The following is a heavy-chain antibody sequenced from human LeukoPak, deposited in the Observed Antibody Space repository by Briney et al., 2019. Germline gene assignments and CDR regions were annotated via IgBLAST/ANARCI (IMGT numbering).Heavy chain of an antibody. CDR3: ARGGVVVAANWFDP. V-gene: IGHV4-34*01. J-gene: IGHJ5*02. D-gene: IGHD2-15*01. Sequence: SETLSLTCAVNGGSFSGYSWSWIRQPPGKGLDWIGEINHSGSTNYNPSLKSRVTISVDTSKNQFSLKLSSVTAADTAVYYCARGGVVVAANWFDPWGQGTLVTVSS. CDR1: GGSFSGYS. CDR2: INHSGST.